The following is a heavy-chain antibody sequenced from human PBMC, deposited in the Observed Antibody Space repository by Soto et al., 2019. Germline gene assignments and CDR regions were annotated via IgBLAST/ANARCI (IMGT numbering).Heavy chain of an antibody. Sequence: GGSLRLSCAASGFTFSSYSMNWVRQAPGKGLEWVSSISSSSSYIYYADSVEGRFTISRDNSKNMVYLQMNGLRPEDTAVYYCAKVSSDRGYYYFAMDVWGQGTTVTVSS. CDR2: ISSSSSYI. V-gene: IGHV3-21*04. CDR1: GFTFSSYS. D-gene: IGHD3-10*01. CDR3: AKVSSDRGYYYFAMDV. J-gene: IGHJ6*02.